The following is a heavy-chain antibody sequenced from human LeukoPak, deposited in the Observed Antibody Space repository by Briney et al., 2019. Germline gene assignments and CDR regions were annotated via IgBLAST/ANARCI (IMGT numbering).Heavy chain of an antibody. CDR1: GYTFTSYY. D-gene: IGHD3-3*01. J-gene: IGHJ4*02. CDR2: INPSGGRT. CDR3: ARDSGEWLLALGY. V-gene: IGHV1-46*01. Sequence: GASVKVSCKASGYTFTSYYMHWVRQAPGQGLEWMGIINPSGGRTSYAQKFHGRVTMTRDTSTSTVYMELSSLRSEDTAVYYCARDSGEWLLALGYWGQGTLVTVSS.